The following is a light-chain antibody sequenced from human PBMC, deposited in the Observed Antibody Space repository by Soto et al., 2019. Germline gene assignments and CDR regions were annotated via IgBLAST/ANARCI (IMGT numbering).Light chain of an antibody. CDR3: SSYISSFAHV. V-gene: IGLV2-14*01. CDR2: EVS. CDR1: SSDVGNYNY. Sequence: QSALTQPASVSGSPGQSITISCTGTSSDVGNYNYVSWYQQHPGKAPKLMIYEVSDRPSGVSNRFSGSKSGNTASLTISGLQAEHEADYYCSSYISSFAHVFGTGTKVTVL. J-gene: IGLJ1*01.